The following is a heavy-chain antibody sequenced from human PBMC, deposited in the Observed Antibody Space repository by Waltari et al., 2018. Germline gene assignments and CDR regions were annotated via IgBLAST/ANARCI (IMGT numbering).Heavy chain of an antibody. CDR2: IYYSGST. CDR1: GGSISSGGYY. D-gene: IGHD3-10*01. Sequence: QVQLQESGPGLVKPSQTLSLTCTVSGGSISSGGYYWSWIRQHPGKGLEWIGYIYYSGSTYYNPSLKSRTTISLDTSKNQFSLKLSSVTAADTAVYYCARTSMIRGFSTPIYYMDVWGKGTTVTVSS. CDR3: ARTSMIRGFSTPIYYMDV. J-gene: IGHJ6*03. V-gene: IGHV4-31*03.